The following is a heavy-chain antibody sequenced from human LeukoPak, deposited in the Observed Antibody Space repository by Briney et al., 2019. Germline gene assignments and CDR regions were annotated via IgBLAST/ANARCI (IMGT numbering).Heavy chain of an antibody. V-gene: IGHV3-23*01. CDR2: ISGSGGST. D-gene: IGHD3-10*01. CDR1: GFTFSSYA. Sequence: PGGSLRLSCAASGFTFSSYAMSWVRQAPGKGLEWVSAISGSGGSTYYADSVKGRFTISRDNSKNTLYLQMNSLRAEDTAVYYCAKNERFGELQDSGMDVWGQGTTVTVSS. CDR3: AKNERFGELQDSGMDV. J-gene: IGHJ6*02.